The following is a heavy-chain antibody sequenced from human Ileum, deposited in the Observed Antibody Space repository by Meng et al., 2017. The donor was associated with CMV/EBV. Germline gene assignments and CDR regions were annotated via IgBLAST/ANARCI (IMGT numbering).Heavy chain of an antibody. CDR2: TSGGGTTS. D-gene: IGHD3-10*01. CDR3: ANALSMVRGVARNPLDF. Sequence: GGSLRLSCAASGFTFSTYAMSWVRQAPGKGLEWVSTTSGGGTTSFYADSVKGRFTISRDNSKYMLYLQLNSLRVEDTAVYYCANALSMVRGVARNPLDFRGQGALVTVSS. CDR1: GFTFSTYA. V-gene: IGHV3-23*01. J-gene: IGHJ4*02.